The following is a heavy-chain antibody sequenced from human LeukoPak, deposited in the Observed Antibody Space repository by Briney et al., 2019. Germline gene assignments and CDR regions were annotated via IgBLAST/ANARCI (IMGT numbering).Heavy chain of an antibody. Sequence: SQTLSLTCTVSGGSISSGDYYWSWIRQPPGKGLEWIGYIYYSGSTYYNPSLKSRVTISVDTSKNQFSLKLSSVTAADTAVYYCARGPGWMATITGFDYWGQGTLVTVSS. CDR1: GGSISSGDYY. CDR3: ARGPGWMATITGFDY. J-gene: IGHJ4*02. V-gene: IGHV4-30-4*01. D-gene: IGHD5-24*01. CDR2: IYYSGST.